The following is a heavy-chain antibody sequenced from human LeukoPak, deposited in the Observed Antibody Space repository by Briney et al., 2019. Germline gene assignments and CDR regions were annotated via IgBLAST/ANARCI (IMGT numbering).Heavy chain of an antibody. CDR1: GFTLNNYG. Sequence: ASVKVSCKASGFTLNNYGISWVRQAPGQGLEWMAWISAYNDNTHYAQNLQGRVTLTTDTSTSTAYMELRSLRSDDTAVYYCARDSMGSSWYRYWGQGTLVTVSS. D-gene: IGHD6-13*01. CDR3: ARDSMGSSWYRY. V-gene: IGHV1-18*01. J-gene: IGHJ4*02. CDR2: ISAYNDNT.